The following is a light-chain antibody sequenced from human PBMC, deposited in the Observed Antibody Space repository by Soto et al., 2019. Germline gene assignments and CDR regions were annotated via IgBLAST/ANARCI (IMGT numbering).Light chain of an antibody. CDR2: DVS. V-gene: IGLV2-14*01. Sequence: QSALTQPASVSGSPGQSITISCTGTSSDVGGYNYVSWYQQHPGKAPKLMIYDVSNRPSGVSNRFSGSKSGNTASLTISGLQAEDEADYYCSSYTSSSAWVFGGGTKVTDL. J-gene: IGLJ3*02. CDR3: SSYTSSSAWV. CDR1: SSDVGGYNY.